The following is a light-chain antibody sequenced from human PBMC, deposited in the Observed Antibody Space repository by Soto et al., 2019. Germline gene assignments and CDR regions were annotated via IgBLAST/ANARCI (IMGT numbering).Light chain of an antibody. Sequence: QSALTQPASVSASPGQSITISCTGTSSDVGSYNLVSWFQQHPGKAPKLIIYDVSQRPSGVSNRFSGSKSGNTASLTISGLQTDDEADYHCCSYTGSSPLYVFGNGTKVTVL. CDR2: DVS. V-gene: IGLV2-23*02. CDR1: SSDVGSYNL. CDR3: CSYTGSSPLYV. J-gene: IGLJ1*01.